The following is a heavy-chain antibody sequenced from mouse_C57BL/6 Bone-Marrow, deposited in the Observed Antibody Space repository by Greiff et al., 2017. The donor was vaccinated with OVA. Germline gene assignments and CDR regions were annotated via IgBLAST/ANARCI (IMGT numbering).Heavy chain of an antibody. D-gene: IGHD1-1*01. CDR3: ARHDGTTVVEAY. CDR2: ISGGGGNT. V-gene: IGHV5-9*01. Sequence: EVQRVESGGGLVKPGGSLKLSCAASGFTFSSYTMSWVRQTPEKRLEWVATISGGGGNTYYPDSVKGRFTISRDNAKNTLYLQMSSLRSEDTALYYCARHDGTTVVEAYWGQGTLVTVSA. CDR1: GFTFSSYT. J-gene: IGHJ3*01.